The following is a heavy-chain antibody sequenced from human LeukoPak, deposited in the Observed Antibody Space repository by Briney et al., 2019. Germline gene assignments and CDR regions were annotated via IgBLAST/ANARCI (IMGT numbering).Heavy chain of an antibody. D-gene: IGHD3-22*01. J-gene: IGHJ4*02. Sequence: GGSLRLSCAASGFTFSTYWMSWVRQAPGKGLEWVSVIYSGGSTYYADSVKGRFTISRDNSKNTLYLQMNSLRAEDTAVYYCARSKKDYYDSSGYYYYFDYWGQGTLVTVSS. CDR2: IYSGGST. V-gene: IGHV3-66*02. CDR3: ARSKKDYYDSSGYYYYFDY. CDR1: GFTFSTYW.